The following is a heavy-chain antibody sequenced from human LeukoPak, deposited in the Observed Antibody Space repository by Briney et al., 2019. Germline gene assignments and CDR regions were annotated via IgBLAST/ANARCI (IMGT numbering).Heavy chain of an antibody. CDR1: GYTFTGYY. J-gene: IGHJ4*02. D-gene: IGHD5-18*01. CDR2: INPNSGGT. CDR3: ARRGYSYGYGMSL. V-gene: IGHV1-2*06. Sequence: ASVKVSCKASGYTFTGYYMHWVRQAPGQGLEWMGQINPNSGGTNYAQKFQGRVTMTRDTSISTAYMGLSRLRSDDTAVYYCARRGYSYGYGMSLWGQGTLVTVSS.